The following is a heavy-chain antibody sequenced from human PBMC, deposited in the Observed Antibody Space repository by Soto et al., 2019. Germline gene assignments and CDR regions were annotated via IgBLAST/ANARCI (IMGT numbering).Heavy chain of an antibody. V-gene: IGHV1-69*02. CDR3: ARLPSSPEMAAGAVVDY. CDR1: GGTFSTYT. Sequence: QVQLVQSGAEVKKPGSSVKVSCKASGGTFSTYTVNWVRQAPGQGLEWMGRILPILGVADYAQTFLGRFPITADPSTSTAYMELSSLISEDTAVYFCARLPSSPEMAAGAVVDYWGQGTLVTVSS. CDR2: ILPILGVA. D-gene: IGHD6-19*01. J-gene: IGHJ4*02.